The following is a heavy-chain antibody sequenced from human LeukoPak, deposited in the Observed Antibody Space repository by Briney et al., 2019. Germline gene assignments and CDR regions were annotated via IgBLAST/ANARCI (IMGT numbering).Heavy chain of an antibody. J-gene: IGHJ4*02. V-gene: IGHV4-39*01. D-gene: IGHD3-22*01. Sequence: SETLSLTCTVSGGSISSSNYYWVCIRQPPGKGLVWIGNIYYSTNTYYNPSLKSRITISVYTSKNQFSLKLSSVTAADTSFYYGASRHRGYYDSSVDYWGQGTLVTVSS. CDR3: ASRHRGYYDSSVDY. CDR1: GGSISSSNYY. CDR2: IYYSTNT.